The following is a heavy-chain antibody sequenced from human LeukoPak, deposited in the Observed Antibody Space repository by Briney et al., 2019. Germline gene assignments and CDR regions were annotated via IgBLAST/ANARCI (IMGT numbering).Heavy chain of an antibody. D-gene: IGHD3-10*01. CDR3: ARARYYGSGSYRDFDL. CDR2: INPSGGST. CDR1: GYTFTSYY. Sequence: ASVKVSCKASGYTFTSYYMHWVRQAPGQGLEWMGIINPSGGSTSYAQKFQGRVTMTRDTSTSTVYMELSSLRSEDTAVYYCARARYYGSGSYRDFDLWGRGTLVTVSS. V-gene: IGHV1-46*03. J-gene: IGHJ2*01.